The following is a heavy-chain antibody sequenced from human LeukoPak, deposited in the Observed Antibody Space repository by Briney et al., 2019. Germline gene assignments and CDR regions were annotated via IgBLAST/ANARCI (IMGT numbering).Heavy chain of an antibody. V-gene: IGHV4-59*01. D-gene: IGHD4-17*01. CDR1: GGSIGNKY. CDR3: ARSPDYGDYFDY. CDR2: IYYSGST. Sequence: SETLSLTCTVSGGSIGNKYWSWIRQPPGKGLEWIGYIYYSGSTNYNPSLKSRVTISVDTSKNQFSLKLSSVTAADTAVYYCARSPDYGDYFDYWGQGTLVTVSS. J-gene: IGHJ4*02.